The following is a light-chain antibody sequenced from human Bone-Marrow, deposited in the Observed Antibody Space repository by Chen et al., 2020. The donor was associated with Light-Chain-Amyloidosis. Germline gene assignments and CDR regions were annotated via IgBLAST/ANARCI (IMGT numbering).Light chain of an antibody. CDR3: QQFNTYPPWT. CDR1: QDITGS. Sequence: IQLTQSPSSLSASVGDTVTIPCRASQDITGSLAWYQQKPGKAPKVLIYAAAALQSGVPSRFSGGVSGTEFTLTISSLQPEDLATYFCQQFNTYPPWTFGQGTKVDLK. CDR2: AAA. J-gene: IGKJ1*01. V-gene: IGKV1-9*01.